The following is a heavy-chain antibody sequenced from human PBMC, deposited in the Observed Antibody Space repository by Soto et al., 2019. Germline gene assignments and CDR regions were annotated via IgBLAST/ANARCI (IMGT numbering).Heavy chain of an antibody. CDR1: GGSFSGYS. CDR2: INHSGTT. Sequence: SETLSLTCAVYGGSFSGYSWTWLRQPPGKGLEWIGEINHSGTTDYNPALKSRVTMSVDTSKNQFSLRVTSVTAADTAVYYCARERFDSWSQIYYGLDVWGQGTTGTVS. V-gene: IGHV4-34*01. D-gene: IGHD3-3*01. CDR3: ARERFDSWSQIYYGLDV. J-gene: IGHJ6*02.